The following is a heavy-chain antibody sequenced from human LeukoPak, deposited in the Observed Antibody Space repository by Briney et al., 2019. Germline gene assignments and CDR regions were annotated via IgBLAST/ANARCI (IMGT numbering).Heavy chain of an antibody. CDR1: GFTFSDYY. CDR2: ISSSGSTT. CDR3: AKDTYYDSSGPDWYFDL. D-gene: IGHD3-22*01. Sequence: GGSLRLSCAASGFTFSDYYMSWIRQAPGKGLEWVSYISSSGSTTYYADSVKGRFTISRDNSKNTLYLQMNSLRAEDTAVYYCAKDTYYDSSGPDWYFDLWGRGTLVTVSS. V-gene: IGHV3-11*01. J-gene: IGHJ2*01.